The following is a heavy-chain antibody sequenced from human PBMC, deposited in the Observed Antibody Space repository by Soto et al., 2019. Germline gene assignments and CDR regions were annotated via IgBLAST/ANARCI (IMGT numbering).Heavy chain of an antibody. V-gene: IGHV4-59*01. CDR3: ARDYYYFWSGFNYYYMYV. CDR2: IYYSGST. J-gene: IGHJ6*03. D-gene: IGHD3-3*01. CDR1: GGSISSYY. Sequence: SETLCLTCTVSGGSISSYYWSWIRQPPGKGLEWIGYIYYSGSTNYNPSLKSRVTISVDTSKNQFSLKLSSVTAADTAVYYCARDYYYFWSGFNYYYMYVWGKGTTVTXSS.